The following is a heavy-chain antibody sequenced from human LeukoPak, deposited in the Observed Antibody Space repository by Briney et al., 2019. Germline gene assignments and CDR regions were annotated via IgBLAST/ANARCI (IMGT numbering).Heavy chain of an antibody. D-gene: IGHD5-18*01. Sequence: PSETLSLTCTVSGGSISSYYWSWLRQPAGKGLEWIGRIYTSGSTNYNPSLKSRVTMSVDTSKNQFSLKLSSVTAEDTAVYYCARDEWLLDDYWYFDLWGRGTLVTVSS. CDR1: GGSISSYY. CDR2: IYTSGST. CDR3: ARDEWLLDDYWYFDL. J-gene: IGHJ2*01. V-gene: IGHV4-4*07.